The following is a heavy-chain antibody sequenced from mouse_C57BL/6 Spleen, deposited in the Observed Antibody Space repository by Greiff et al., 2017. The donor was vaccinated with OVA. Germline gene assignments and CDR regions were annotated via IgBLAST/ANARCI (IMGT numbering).Heavy chain of an antibody. CDR1: GYAFSSYW. CDR3: ARSARELGFAY. J-gene: IGHJ3*01. CDR2: IYPGDGAT. V-gene: IGHV1-80*01. Sequence: VQLQQSGAELVKPGASVKISCKASGYAFSSYWMNWVKQRPGKGLEWIGQIYPGDGATNYNGKFKGKATLTADKSSSTAYMQLSSLTSEDSAVYFCARSARELGFAYWGQGTLVTVSA.